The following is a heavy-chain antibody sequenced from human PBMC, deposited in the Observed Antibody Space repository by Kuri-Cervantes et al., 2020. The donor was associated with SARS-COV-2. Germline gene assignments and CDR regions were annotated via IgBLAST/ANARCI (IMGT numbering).Heavy chain of an antibody. D-gene: IGHD1-20*01. CDR2: FDPEQREI. CDR3: AKGNPTYNWNRFGYFDY. V-gene: IGHV1-24*01. CDR1: GNTLTELP. Sequence: ASVKVSCKVSGNTLTELPLHWVRQAPGKGLEWMGGFDPEQREIIYAQKFQGRVSMAENTSTDTAYMELNSLRAEDTAVYYCAKGNPTYNWNRFGYFDYWGQGTLVTVSS. J-gene: IGHJ4*02.